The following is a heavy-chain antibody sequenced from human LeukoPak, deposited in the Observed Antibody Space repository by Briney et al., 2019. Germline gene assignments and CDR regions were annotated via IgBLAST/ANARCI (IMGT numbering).Heavy chain of an antibody. Sequence: QPGGSLRLSCAASGFTFSSYAMSWVRQAPGKGLEWVSAISGSGGSTYYADSVKGRFTISRDNSKNTLYLQMDSLRADDTAVYYCAKPSRYGTGWYGKIDYWGQGTLVTVPS. D-gene: IGHD6-19*01. CDR1: GFTFSSYA. V-gene: IGHV3-23*01. CDR2: ISGSGGST. J-gene: IGHJ4*02. CDR3: AKPSRYGTGWYGKIDY.